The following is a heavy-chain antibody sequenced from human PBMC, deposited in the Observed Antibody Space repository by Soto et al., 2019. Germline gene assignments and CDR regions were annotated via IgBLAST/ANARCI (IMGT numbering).Heavy chain of an antibody. CDR2: IYPGDSDT. V-gene: IGHV5-51*01. CDR1: GYAFTSYW. CDR3: ARGYCTTTICDPWFDP. D-gene: IGHD2-2*01. J-gene: IGHJ5*02. Sequence: GESLKSSCPGSGYAFTSYWIAWVRQMPVKGLEWMGIIYPGDSDTRYSPSFQGQVTISADKSITTAYLQWSSLKASDTAMYYCARGYCTTTICDPWFDPWGQGTLVTV.